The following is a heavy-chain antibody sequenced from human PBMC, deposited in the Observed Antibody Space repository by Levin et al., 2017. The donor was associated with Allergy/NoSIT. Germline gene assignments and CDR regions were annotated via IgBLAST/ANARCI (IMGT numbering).Heavy chain of an antibody. Sequence: GSLRLSCTVSGGSISRYYWSWIRQPPGKGLEWIGYIYYSGNTNYNPSLKSRVTISVDTSKNHFSLRLSSVTAADTAVYYCAKVRGSSWPEPYDAFDIWGQGTMVTVSS. CDR3: AKVRGSSWPEPYDAFDI. V-gene: IGHV4-59*01. J-gene: IGHJ3*02. CDR2: IYYSGNT. D-gene: IGHD6-13*01. CDR1: GGSISRYY.